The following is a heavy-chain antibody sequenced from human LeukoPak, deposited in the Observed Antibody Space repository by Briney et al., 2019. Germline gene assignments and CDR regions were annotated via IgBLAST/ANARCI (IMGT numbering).Heavy chain of an antibody. Sequence: SETLSLTCTVSGDSISSYYWSWIRQPAGKGLEWIGRIYTSGSTNYNPSLKTRVTLSVDKSKNRFSLKLSSVTAADTAVYYCASGRAATGVDYRGQGTLVTVSS. D-gene: IGHD6-13*01. CDR3: ASGRAATGVDY. J-gene: IGHJ4*02. V-gene: IGHV4-4*07. CDR2: IYTSGST. CDR1: GDSISSYY.